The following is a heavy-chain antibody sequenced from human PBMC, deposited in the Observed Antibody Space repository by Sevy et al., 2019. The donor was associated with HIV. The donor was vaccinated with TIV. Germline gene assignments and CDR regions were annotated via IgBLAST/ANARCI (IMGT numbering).Heavy chain of an antibody. CDR2: IISNGGST. D-gene: IGHD3-22*01. CDR3: ARDGSGYYYGVSWYFDL. V-gene: IGHV3-64*01. Sequence: GGSLRLSCAASGFTFSTYAFHWVRQGPGKGLEYVSTIISNGGSTYYANSVKGRFTISRDNSNNTLYLQMGSLTTEDTAVYYCARDGSGYYYGVSWYFDLWGLGTLVTVSS. J-gene: IGHJ2*01. CDR1: GFTFSTYA.